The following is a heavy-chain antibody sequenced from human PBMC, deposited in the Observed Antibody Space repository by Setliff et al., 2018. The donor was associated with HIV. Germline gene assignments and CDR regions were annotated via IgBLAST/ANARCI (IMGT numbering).Heavy chain of an antibody. CDR2: IFYSGRA. CDR1: DVSIRSSDYY. J-gene: IGHJ4*02. Sequence: SETLSLTCTVSDVSIRSSDYYWGWIRQPPGKGLEWIGSIFYSGRAFYNPSLKSRVTMSVDTSKNQFSLKVNSVTAADTAVFYCARHRVITGSFDSWSQGTLVTVPQ. CDR3: ARHRVITGSFDS. D-gene: IGHD3-10*01. V-gene: IGHV4-39*01.